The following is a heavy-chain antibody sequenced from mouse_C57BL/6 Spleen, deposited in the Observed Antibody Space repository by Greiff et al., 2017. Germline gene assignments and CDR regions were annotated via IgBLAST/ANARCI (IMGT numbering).Heavy chain of an antibody. CDR1: GYTFTSYW. V-gene: IGHV1-53*01. CDR3: ARAYYYGSSLYYFDY. CDR2: IIPSNGGT. D-gene: IGHD1-1*01. Sequence: QVQLQQPGTELVKPGASVKLSCKASGYTFTSYWMPWVKQRPGQGLEWIGNIIPSNGGTNYNEKFKSKATLTVDKSSSTAYMQLSSLTSEDSAVYYCARAYYYGSSLYYFDYWGQGTTLTVSS. J-gene: IGHJ2*01.